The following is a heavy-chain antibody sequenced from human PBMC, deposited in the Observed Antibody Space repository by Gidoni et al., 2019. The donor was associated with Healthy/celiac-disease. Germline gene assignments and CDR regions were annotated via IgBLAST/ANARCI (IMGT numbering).Heavy chain of an antibody. CDR1: GFTFSSYG. Sequence: QVQLVESGVGVVEPGRSLRLSCAVSGFTFSSYGMHWVRQAPGKGLEWVAVISYDGSNKYYADSVKGRFTISRDNSKNTLYLQMNSLRAEDTAVYYCADGGIAAAPVGFDYWGQGTLVTVSS. CDR3: ADGGIAAAPVGFDY. V-gene: IGHV3-30*03. D-gene: IGHD6-13*01. J-gene: IGHJ4*02. CDR2: ISYDGSNK.